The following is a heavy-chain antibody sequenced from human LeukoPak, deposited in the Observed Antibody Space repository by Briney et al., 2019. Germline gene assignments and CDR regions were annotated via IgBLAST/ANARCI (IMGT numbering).Heavy chain of an antibody. Sequence: GGSLRLSCAASGFTFSAYGMHWVRQAPGRGLEWVAVLSYDGRNEYYADSVKGRFTISRDNAKKSLYLQMNSLRAEDTAVYYCARVGVGRYFEWGQGTLVIVSS. CDR3: ARVGVGRYFE. CDR2: LSYDGRNE. J-gene: IGHJ4*02. D-gene: IGHD3-9*01. CDR1: GFTFSAYG. V-gene: IGHV3-30*03.